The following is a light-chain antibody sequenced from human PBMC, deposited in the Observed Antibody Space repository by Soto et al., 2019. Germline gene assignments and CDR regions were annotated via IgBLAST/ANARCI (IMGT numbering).Light chain of an antibody. CDR3: QQLYSTPQT. Sequence: GERATLSCKASQTVQFNYVAWYQQKPDQAPRLLINAASNRATGIPDRFSGSGSGMDFTLTISSLQAEDVAVYYCQQLYSTPQTFGQGTKVDIK. J-gene: IGKJ1*01. V-gene: IGKV3D-7*01. CDR2: AAS. CDR1: QTVQFNY.